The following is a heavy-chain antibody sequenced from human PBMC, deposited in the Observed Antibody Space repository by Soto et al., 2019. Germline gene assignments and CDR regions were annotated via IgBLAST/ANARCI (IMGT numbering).Heavy chain of an antibody. CDR2: ISGSGGST. Sequence: GGSLRLSCAASGFTFSSYAMSWVRQAPGKGLEWVSAISGSGGSTYYADSVKGRFTISRDNSKNTLYLQMNSLRAEDTAVYYCAKDPGPDPVGVVINYYYYGMDVWGQGTTVTVSS. J-gene: IGHJ6*02. D-gene: IGHD3-3*01. V-gene: IGHV3-23*01. CDR3: AKDPGPDPVGVVINYYYYGMDV. CDR1: GFTFSSYA.